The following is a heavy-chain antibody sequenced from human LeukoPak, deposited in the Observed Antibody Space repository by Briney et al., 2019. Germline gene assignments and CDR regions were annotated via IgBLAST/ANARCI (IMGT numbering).Heavy chain of an antibody. Sequence: ASVKVSCKASGYTFTGYYMHWVRQAPGQGLEWMGWISPYNGNTNYAQQFQNRVTLTTDTSSRTSYMELRSLRSDDTATYYCARDHGGFWSGSAGFWGQGTLLTVSS. D-gene: IGHD3-3*01. CDR3: ARDHGGFWSGSAGF. J-gene: IGHJ4*02. CDR2: ISPYNGNT. CDR1: GYTFTGYY. V-gene: IGHV1-18*04.